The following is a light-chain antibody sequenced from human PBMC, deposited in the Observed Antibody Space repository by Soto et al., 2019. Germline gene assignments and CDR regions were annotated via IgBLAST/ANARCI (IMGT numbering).Light chain of an antibody. V-gene: IGLV7-43*01. CDR3: LLYYGGQLGV. J-gene: IGLJ2*01. Sequence: QTVVTQEPSLTVSPGGTVTLTCATSTGAVTSGYYPNWFQQKPGQAPRALIYSTNKKSSWTPARFSGSLLGGKAALTLSGVQPEDEADYYCLLYYGGQLGVFGGGTKLTVL. CDR1: TGAVTSGYY. CDR2: STN.